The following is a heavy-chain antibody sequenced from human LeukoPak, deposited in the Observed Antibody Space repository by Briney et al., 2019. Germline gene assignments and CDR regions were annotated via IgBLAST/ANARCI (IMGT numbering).Heavy chain of an antibody. V-gene: IGHV1-8*01. J-gene: IGHJ4*02. CDR1: GYSFTRFD. CDR2: MNPDSSNT. D-gene: IGHD1-26*01. CDR3: ARARATTEQQFDC. Sequence: ASVKVSCKASGYSFTRFDINWVRQATGQGLEWLGWMNPDSSNTGYAQNFQGRVAMTRNTSISTAYLELSSLRSDDTAVYYCARARATTEQQFDCWGQGTLVTVSS.